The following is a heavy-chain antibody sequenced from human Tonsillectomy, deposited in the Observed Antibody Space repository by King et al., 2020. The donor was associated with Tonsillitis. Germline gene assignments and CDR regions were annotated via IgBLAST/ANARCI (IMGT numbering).Heavy chain of an antibody. CDR2: IDPSDSYT. V-gene: IGHV5-10-1*03. CDR3: AREIFSSEPGDYFDY. J-gene: IGHJ4*02. Sequence: VQLVESGAEVKKPGESLRISCKGSGYSFTSYWISWVRQMLGKGLEWMGRIDPSDSYTNYSTSFQGHVTISASKSISTAYLQWSSLKASDTAMYYCAREIFSSEPGDYFDYWGQGTLVTVSS. D-gene: IGHD6-19*01. CDR1: GYSFTSYW.